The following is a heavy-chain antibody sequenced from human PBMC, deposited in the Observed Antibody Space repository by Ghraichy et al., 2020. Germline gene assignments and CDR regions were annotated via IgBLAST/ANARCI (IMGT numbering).Heavy chain of an antibody. CDR3: AKDPFVDVVVPAAILRYYYYYGMDV. CDR1: GFTFSSYV. J-gene: IGHJ6*02. V-gene: IGHV3-23*01. D-gene: IGHD2-2*02. Sequence: GGSLRLSCAASGFTFSSYVMSWVRQAPGKGLEWVSAISGSGGSTYYADSVKGRFTISRDNSKNTLYLQMNSLRAEDTAVYYCAKDPFVDVVVPAAILRYYYYYGMDVWGQGTTVTVSS. CDR2: ISGSGGST.